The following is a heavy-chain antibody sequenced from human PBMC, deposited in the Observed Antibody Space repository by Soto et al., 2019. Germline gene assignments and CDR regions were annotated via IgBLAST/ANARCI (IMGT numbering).Heavy chain of an antibody. Sequence: QVQLQESGPGLVKPSETLSLTCTVSGGSVSSGSYYWSWIRQPPGKGLEWIGYIYYSGSTYYNPSLKSRVTISVDTSKNQFSLKLSSVTAADTAVYYCARAPRSIVVVQPFDYWGQGTLVTVSS. CDR2: IYYSGST. CDR3: ARAPRSIVVVQPFDY. V-gene: IGHV4-61*01. J-gene: IGHJ4*02. D-gene: IGHD3-22*01. CDR1: GGSVSSGSYY.